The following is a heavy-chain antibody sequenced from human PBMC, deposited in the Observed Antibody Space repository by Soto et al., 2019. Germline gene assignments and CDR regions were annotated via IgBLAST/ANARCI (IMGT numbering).Heavy chain of an antibody. D-gene: IGHD2-8*02. CDR3: ARDKITGLFDY. CDR2: LNHSGSS. J-gene: IGHJ4*02. Sequence: QVQLQQWGAGRLKPSETLSLTCAVYGGSFSGYDWTWIRQPPGTGLEWIGELNHSGSSNYNPSLKSRVTISVDTSKNQFSLKLTSVTAADPAVYYCARDKITGLFDYWGQGTLVTVSS. CDR1: GGSFSGYD. V-gene: IGHV4-34*01.